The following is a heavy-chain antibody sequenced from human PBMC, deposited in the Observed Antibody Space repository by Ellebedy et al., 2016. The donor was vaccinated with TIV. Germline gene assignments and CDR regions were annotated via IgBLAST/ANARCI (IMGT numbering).Heavy chain of an antibody. CDR3: ARDVFAGSGGPPSGS. D-gene: IGHD3-10*01. Sequence: GGSLRLSXAASGFTFSDYYMTWVRQAPGKGLEWVSYISTSGNNIYYADSVKGRFTISRDNAKNSLYLQLNSLRAEDTAVYYCARDVFAGSGGPPSGSWGQGTLVTVSS. CDR2: ISTSGNNI. V-gene: IGHV3-11*01. J-gene: IGHJ5*02. CDR1: GFTFSDYY.